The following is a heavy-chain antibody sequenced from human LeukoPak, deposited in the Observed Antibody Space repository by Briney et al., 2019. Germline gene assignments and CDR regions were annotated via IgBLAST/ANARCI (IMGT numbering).Heavy chain of an antibody. Sequence: RTSETLSLTCTVSGGSISSSSYCWGWIRQPPGKGLEWIGSIYYSGSTYYNPSLKSRVTISVDTSMNQFSLKLSSVTAADTAVYYCARGSTLFDYWGQGTLVTVSS. J-gene: IGHJ4*02. CDR3: ARGSTLFDY. D-gene: IGHD5/OR15-5a*01. CDR2: IYYSGST. CDR1: GGSISSSSYC. V-gene: IGHV4-39*07.